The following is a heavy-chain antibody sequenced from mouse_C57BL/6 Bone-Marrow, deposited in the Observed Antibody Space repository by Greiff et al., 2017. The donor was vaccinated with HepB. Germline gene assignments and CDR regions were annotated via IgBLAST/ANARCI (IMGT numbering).Heavy chain of an antibody. CDR1: GFSLTSYG. D-gene: IGHD2-5*01. CDR3: ASSCSNYPFAY. V-gene: IGHV2-6*01. Sequence: VQLQESGPGLVAPSQSLSITCTVSGFSLTSYGVDWVRQSPGKGLEWLGVIWGVGSTNYNSALKSRLSISKDNTKSQVFLKMNRLQTDDTAVYYCASSCSNYPFAYWGQGTLVTVSA. J-gene: IGHJ3*01. CDR2: IWGVGST.